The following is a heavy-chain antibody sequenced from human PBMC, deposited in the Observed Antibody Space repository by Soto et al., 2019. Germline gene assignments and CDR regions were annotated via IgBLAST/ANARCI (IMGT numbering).Heavy chain of an antibody. J-gene: IGHJ6*02. CDR1: GLPLSNDW. V-gene: IGHV3-15*07. D-gene: IGHD2-15*01. Sequence: GGSLRLSCAASGLPLSNDWMNWVRQAPGKGLEWVGRIKTKTEGGPTDYAAAVKGRFTVSRDDSKNTLYLQMNSLKTEDTAVYYCTTGSVEGVWGQGTTVTVSS. CDR2: IKTKTEGGPT. CDR3: TTGSVEGV.